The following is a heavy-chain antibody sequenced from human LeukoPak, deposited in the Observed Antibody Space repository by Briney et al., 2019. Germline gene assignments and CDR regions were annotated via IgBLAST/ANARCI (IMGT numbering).Heavy chain of an antibody. CDR1: GYTFTGYY. V-gene: IGHV1-2*02. CDR2: INPNSGGT. CDR3: ARDDCSSTSCKRMDV. D-gene: IGHD2-2*01. Sequence: ASVKVSCKASGYTFTGYYMHWVRQAPGQGLEWMGWINPNSGGTNYAQKFQGRVTMTRDTSISTAHMELSRLRSDDTAVYYCARDDCSSTSCKRMDVWGKGTTVTVSS. J-gene: IGHJ6*04.